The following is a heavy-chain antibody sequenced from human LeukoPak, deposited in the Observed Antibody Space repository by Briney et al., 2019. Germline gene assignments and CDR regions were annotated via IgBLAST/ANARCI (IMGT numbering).Heavy chain of an antibody. D-gene: IGHD2-15*01. J-gene: IGHJ4*02. V-gene: IGHV3-33*08. CDR3: ARDGRGYCSGGSCFDY. CDR1: GLTFGSYT. CDR2: IWYDGSNK. Sequence: GGSLRLSCAASGLTFGSYTMSWVRQAPGKGLEWVAVIWYDGSNKYYADSVKGRFTISRDNSKNTLYLQMNSLRAEDTAVYYCARDGRGYCSGGSCFDYWGQGTLVTVSS.